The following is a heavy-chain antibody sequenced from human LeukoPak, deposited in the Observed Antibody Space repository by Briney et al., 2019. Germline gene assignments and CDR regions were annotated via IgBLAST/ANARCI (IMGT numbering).Heavy chain of an antibody. V-gene: IGHV1-18*01. CDR3: ARVDLRAFDF. Sequence: ASVKVSCKASGYTFTNYGFSWVRQAPGQGLEWMGWISPYNGNTNFARKLQGRVTMTTDTSTRTAYMELRSLRSDDTAVYYCARVDLRAFDFWGQGTLVTVSS. CDR2: ISPYNGNT. J-gene: IGHJ4*02. CDR1: GYTFTNYG.